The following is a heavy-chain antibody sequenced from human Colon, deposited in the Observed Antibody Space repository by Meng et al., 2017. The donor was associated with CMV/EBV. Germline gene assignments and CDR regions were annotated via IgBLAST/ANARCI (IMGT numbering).Heavy chain of an antibody. Sequence: GESLKISCAASGFTFNTYEMNWVRQAPGKGLEWVSYISSSGSTIFYADSVKGRFTISRDNAKNSLYLQINSLRAEDAAVYYCARLRGNWFDPWGQGTLVTVSS. J-gene: IGHJ5*02. V-gene: IGHV3-48*03. CDR1: GFTFNTYE. CDR3: ARLRGNWFDP. CDR2: ISSSGSTI. D-gene: IGHD3-16*01.